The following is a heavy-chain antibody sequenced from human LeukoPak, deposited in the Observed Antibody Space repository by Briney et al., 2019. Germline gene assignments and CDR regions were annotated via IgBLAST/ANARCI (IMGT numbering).Heavy chain of an antibody. J-gene: IGHJ6*02. CDR1: GFTFSSYG. V-gene: IGHV3-30*02. D-gene: IGHD1-1*01. CDR2: IWYDGSNK. Sequence: GGSLRLSCAASGFTFSSYGMHWVRQAPGKGLEWVAVIWYDGSNKYYADSVKGRFTISRDNSKNTLYLQMNSLRAEDTAAYYCAKSRLLDPSRPNYYYYGMDVWGQGTTVTVSS. CDR3: AKSRLLDPSRPNYYYYGMDV.